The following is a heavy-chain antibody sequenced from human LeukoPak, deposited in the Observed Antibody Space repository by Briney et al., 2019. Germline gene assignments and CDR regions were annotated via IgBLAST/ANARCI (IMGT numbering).Heavy chain of an antibody. CDR1: GVSFSGYY. CDR3: AGSTGTSDY. Sequence: SETLSLTCAVYGVSFSGYYWSWLRQPPGKGREWVGYIYYSGSTNYNPSLKSRATISVDTSKNQFSLKLSSVTAADTAVYYCAGSTGTSDYWGQGTLVTVSS. J-gene: IGHJ4*02. V-gene: IGHV4-59*01. D-gene: IGHD1-1*01. CDR2: IYYSGST.